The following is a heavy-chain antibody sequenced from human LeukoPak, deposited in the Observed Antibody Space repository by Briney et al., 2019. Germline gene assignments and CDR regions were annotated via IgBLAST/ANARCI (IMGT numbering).Heavy chain of an antibody. CDR2: ISHDGSES. D-gene: IGHD1-26*01. V-gene: IGHV3-30-3*01. Sequence: GGSLRLSCAASGFTFSSHAMAWVRQAPGKGLEWVSFISHDGSESFHTESVKGRFTISRDNFKNTVDLQVSGLKEEDTAVYYCAKDWGQRGVGATLANWGQGTLVIVSS. CDR3: AKDWGQRGVGATLAN. J-gene: IGHJ4*02. CDR1: GFTFSSHA.